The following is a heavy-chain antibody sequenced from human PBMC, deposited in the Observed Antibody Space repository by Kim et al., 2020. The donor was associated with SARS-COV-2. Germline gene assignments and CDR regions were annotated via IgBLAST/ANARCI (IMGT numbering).Heavy chain of an antibody. J-gene: IGHJ5*02. Sequence: TPPLKSRVTISVDTSKTQFSLKLGSVTAADTAVYYCARLSSGPKGDWFDPWGQGTLVTVSS. CDR3: ARLSSGPKGDWFDP. D-gene: IGHD3-22*01. V-gene: IGHV4-59*08.